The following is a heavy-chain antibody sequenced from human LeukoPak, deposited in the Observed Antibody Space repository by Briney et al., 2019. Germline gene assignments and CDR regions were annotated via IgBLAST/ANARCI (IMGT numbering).Heavy chain of an antibody. CDR2: ISAYNGNT. V-gene: IGHV1-18*01. D-gene: IGHD3-22*01. J-gene: IGHJ4*02. CDR3: ARGATYDSSGYYYENGY. Sequence: ASVKVSCKASGYTFTSYGISWVRQAPGQGLEWMGWISAYNGNTNYAQKLQGRVTMTTDTSTSTAYMELRSLRSDDTAVYYCARGATYDSSGYYYENGYWGQGTLVIVSS. CDR1: GYTFTSYG.